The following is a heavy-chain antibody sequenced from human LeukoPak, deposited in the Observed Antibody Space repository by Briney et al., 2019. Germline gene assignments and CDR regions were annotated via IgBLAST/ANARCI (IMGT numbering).Heavy chain of an antibody. CDR3: ASSGSYRFDY. CDR2: ISSGSSYI. J-gene: IGHJ4*02. V-gene: IGHV3-21*01. CDR1: GFTFRSYS. D-gene: IGHD1-26*01. Sequence: GGSLRLSCAASGFTFRSYSMNWVRQAPGKGLDWVSSISSGSSYIYYADSVKGRFTISRDNAKNSLYLQMNSLRDEDTAVYYCASSGSYRFDYGGQEPLVPFSP.